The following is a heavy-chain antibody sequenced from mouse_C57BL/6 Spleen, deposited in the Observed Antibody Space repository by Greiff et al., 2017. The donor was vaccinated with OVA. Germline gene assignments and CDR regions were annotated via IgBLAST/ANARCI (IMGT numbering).Heavy chain of an antibody. Sequence: EVQVVESGGGLVKPGGSLKLSCAASGFTFSSYAMSWVRQTPEKRLEWVATISDGGSYTYYPDNVKGRFTISRDNAKNNLYLQMSHLKSEDTAMYYCARERYFDGWGTGTTVTVSS. CDR2: ISDGGSYT. CDR3: ARERYFDG. J-gene: IGHJ1*03. CDR1: GFTFSSYA. V-gene: IGHV5-4*01.